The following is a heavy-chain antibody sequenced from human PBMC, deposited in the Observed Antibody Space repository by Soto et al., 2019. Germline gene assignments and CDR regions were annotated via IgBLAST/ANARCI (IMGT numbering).Heavy chain of an antibody. CDR3: ARAGASGYYFFAFDI. CDR2: IYYSGST. CDR1: GGSVSSGSYY. J-gene: IGHJ3*02. D-gene: IGHD3-22*01. Sequence: PSETLSLTCTVSGGSVSSGSYYWSWIRQPPGKGLEWIGYIYYSGSTNYNPSLKSRVTISVDTSKNQFSLKLSSVTAADTAVYYCARAGASGYYFFAFDIWGQGTRVT. V-gene: IGHV4-61*01.